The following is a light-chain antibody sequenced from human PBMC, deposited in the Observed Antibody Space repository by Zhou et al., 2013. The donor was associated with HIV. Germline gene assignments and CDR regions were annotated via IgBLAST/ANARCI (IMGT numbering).Light chain of an antibody. Sequence: SYVLTQPPSVSVAPGKTARITCGGNNIGSKSVHWYQQKPGQAPVLVISYDSDRPSGIPERFSGSNSGNTATLTISRVEAGDEADYYCQVWDSSSDRVFGGGTKLTVL. J-gene: IGLJ2*01. CDR2: YDS. V-gene: IGLV3-21*04. CDR1: NIGSKS. CDR3: QVWDSSSDRV.